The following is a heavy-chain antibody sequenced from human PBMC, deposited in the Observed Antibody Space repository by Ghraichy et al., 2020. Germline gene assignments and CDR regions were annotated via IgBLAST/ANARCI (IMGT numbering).Heavy chain of an antibody. J-gene: IGHJ4*02. V-gene: IGHV3-7*01. D-gene: IGHD5-24*01. CDR2: IKQDGSAK. CDR3: ARGSGWLADY. Sequence: GGSPRLSCEGTGFTFSSCWMNWVRQAPGKGLEWVAIIKQDGSAKYYVDSVKGRFTISRDNAKNSLYLQMNSLRAEDTAVYYCARGSGWLADYWGQGTLVTVSS. CDR1: GFTFSSCW.